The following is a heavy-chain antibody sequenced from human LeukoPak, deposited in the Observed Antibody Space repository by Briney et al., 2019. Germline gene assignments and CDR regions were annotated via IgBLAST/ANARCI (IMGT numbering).Heavy chain of an antibody. V-gene: IGHV3-9*01. D-gene: IGHD5-24*01. CDR1: GFTFDDYA. CDR2: ISWNSGSI. J-gene: IGHJ3*02. Sequence: GRSLRLSCAASGFTFDDYAMHWVRQAPGKGLEWVSGISWNSGSIGYADSVKGRFTISRDNAKNSLYLQMNSLRAEDTALYYCAKRKMATITYGAFDIWGQGTMVTVSS. CDR3: AKRKMATITYGAFDI.